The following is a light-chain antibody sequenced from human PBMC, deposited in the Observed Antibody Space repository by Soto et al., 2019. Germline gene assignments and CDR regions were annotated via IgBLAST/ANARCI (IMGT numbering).Light chain of an antibody. J-gene: IGLJ2*01. CDR1: SSNIGSIY. CDR3: AAWDDSLSGPGV. Sequence: QSVLTQPPSASGTPGQRVTISCSGRSSNIGSIYVYWYQQLPGTAPKLLIYRNNQRPSGVPDRFSGSKSGTSASLAISGLRSEDEADYYCAAWDDSLSGPGVFGGGTKLTVL. V-gene: IGLV1-47*01. CDR2: RNN.